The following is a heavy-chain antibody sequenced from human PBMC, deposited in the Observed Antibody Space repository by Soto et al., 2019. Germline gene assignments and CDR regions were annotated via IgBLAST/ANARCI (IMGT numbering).Heavy chain of an antibody. CDR2: IYYSGST. V-gene: IGHV4-30-4*01. J-gene: IGHJ3*02. CDR3: ARHSRAGYCSGGSCYFIDAFDI. Sequence: SETLSLTCTVSGGSISSGDYYWSWIRQPPGKGLEWIGYIYYSGSTYYNPSLKSRVTISVDTSKNQFSLKLSSVTAADTAVYYCARHSRAGYCSGGSCYFIDAFDIWGQGTMVTVSS. D-gene: IGHD2-15*01. CDR1: GGSISSGDYY.